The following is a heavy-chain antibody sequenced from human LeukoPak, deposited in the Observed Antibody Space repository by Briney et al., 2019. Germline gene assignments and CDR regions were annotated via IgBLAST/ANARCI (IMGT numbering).Heavy chain of an antibody. J-gene: IGHJ4*02. CDR2: MSTSGST. Sequence: SETLSLTCSVSGGSIRDYYWSWLRQPAGKGLEWIVRMSTSGSTNYNPSLKSRVTMSVDTSNKQFSLRLISVTAADTAVYYCARYSGFHVGYFDSWSQGTPVTVSS. V-gene: IGHV4-4*07. CDR1: GGSIRDYY. CDR3: ARYSGFHVGYFDS. D-gene: IGHD3-22*01.